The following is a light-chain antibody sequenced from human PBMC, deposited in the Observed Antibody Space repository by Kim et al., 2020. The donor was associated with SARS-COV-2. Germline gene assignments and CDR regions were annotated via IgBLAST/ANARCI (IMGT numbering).Light chain of an antibody. CDR2: AAS. CDR3: QQSFTTPLLT. CDR1: QRISTY. V-gene: IGKV1-39*01. J-gene: IGKJ4*01. Sequence: DIQMTQYPSSLSASVGDRVTITCRASQRISTYLNWYQQQPGKAPRLLIYAASSLQSGVPSRFSGSGSGTDFTLTINSLQPEDFATYYCQQSFTTPLLTFGGGTKVDIK.